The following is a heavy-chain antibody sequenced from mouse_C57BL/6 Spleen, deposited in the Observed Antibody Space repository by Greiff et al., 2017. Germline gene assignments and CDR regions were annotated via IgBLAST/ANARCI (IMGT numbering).Heavy chain of an antibody. CDR3: ARDDIDGHFDY. J-gene: IGHJ2*01. CDR2: ISDGGSYT. D-gene: IGHD2-3*01. Sequence: EVKLVESGGGLVKPGGSLKLSCAASGFTFSSYAMSWVRQTPEKRLEWVATISDGGSYTYYPDNVKGRLTISRDNAKNNLYLQMSHLKSEDTAMYYCARDDIDGHFDYWGQGTTLTVSS. V-gene: IGHV5-4*01. CDR1: GFTFSSYA.